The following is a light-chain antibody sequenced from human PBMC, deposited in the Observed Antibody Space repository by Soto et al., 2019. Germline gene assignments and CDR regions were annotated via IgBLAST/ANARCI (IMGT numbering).Light chain of an antibody. J-gene: IGKJ2*01. Sequence: EIVLTQSPGTLSLSPGERATLSCRASQSVSSSYLAWYQQKPGQAPRLLIYGASSRATGIPDRFSGSGSGTDLTVTISRLEHEDFAVYYCQQYGSSPMYPFGQGTKLEIK. CDR3: QQYGSSPMYP. CDR2: GAS. CDR1: QSVSSSY. V-gene: IGKV3-20*01.